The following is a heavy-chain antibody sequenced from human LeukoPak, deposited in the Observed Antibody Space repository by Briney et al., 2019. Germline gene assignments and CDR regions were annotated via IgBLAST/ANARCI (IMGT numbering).Heavy chain of an antibody. J-gene: IGHJ5*02. D-gene: IGHD3-10*01. V-gene: IGHV4-34*01. CDR2: INHSGST. CDR1: GGPFSGYY. Sequence: KPSETLSLTCAVYGGPFSGYYWSWIRQPPGKGLEWIGEINHSGSTNYNPSLKSRVTISVDTSKNQFSLKLSSVTAADTAVYYCARGGGFGELYSWGQGTLVTVSS. CDR3: ARGGGFGELYS.